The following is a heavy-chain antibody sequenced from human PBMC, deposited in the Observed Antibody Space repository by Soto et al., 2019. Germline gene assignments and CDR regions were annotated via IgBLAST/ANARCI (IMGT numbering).Heavy chain of an antibody. CDR1: GFTFSSYA. V-gene: IGHV3-30*14. Sequence: GGSLRLSCAASGFTFSSYAMHWVRQAPGKGLEWVALISYDGSDKDYADSVKGRFTISRDNSKNTLYLQMNSLRAEDTAVYYCARDRYPFDYWGQGTLVTVSS. CDR2: ISYDGSDK. J-gene: IGHJ4*02. CDR3: ARDRYPFDY. D-gene: IGHD1-26*01.